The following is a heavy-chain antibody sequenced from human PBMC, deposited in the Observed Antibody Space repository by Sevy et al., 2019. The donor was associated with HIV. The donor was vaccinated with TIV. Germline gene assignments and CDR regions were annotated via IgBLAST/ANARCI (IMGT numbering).Heavy chain of an antibody. D-gene: IGHD2-15*01. J-gene: IGHJ4*02. Sequence: GGSLRLSCAGSGYTFSGYAMSWVRQAPGKGLEWVSAISASGISTYYAGSVKGRVTISRDNSKNTLYLAMDSLRDDDTGLYYCAKGRGGVVEGEEYYLDYWGRGTLVTVSS. CDR3: AKGRGGVVEGEEYYLDY. V-gene: IGHV3-23*01. CDR2: ISASGIST. CDR1: GYTFSGYA.